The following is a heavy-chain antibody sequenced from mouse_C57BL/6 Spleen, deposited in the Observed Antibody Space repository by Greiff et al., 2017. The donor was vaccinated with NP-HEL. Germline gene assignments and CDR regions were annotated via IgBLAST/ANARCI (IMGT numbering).Heavy chain of an antibody. CDR3: ARDRAYYGSSRGAMDY. Sequence: EVKLMESGGGLVKPGGSLKLSCAASGFTFSSYAMSWVRQTPEKRLEWVATISDGGSYTYYPDNVKGRFTISRDNAKNNLYLQMSHLKSEDTAMYYCARDRAYYGSSRGAMDYWGQGTSVTVSS. V-gene: IGHV5-4*01. D-gene: IGHD1-1*01. J-gene: IGHJ4*01. CDR1: GFTFSSYA. CDR2: ISDGGSYT.